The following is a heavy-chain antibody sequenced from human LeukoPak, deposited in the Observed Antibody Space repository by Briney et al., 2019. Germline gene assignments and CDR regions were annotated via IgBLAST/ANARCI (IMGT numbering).Heavy chain of an antibody. V-gene: IGHV3-9*01. Sequence: GGSLRLSCAASGFTFDDYAMHWVRQAPGKGLEWVSGISWNSGSIGYADSVKGRFTISRDNAKNSLYLQMNSLRAEDTALYYCAKDNAHGFSEAGFFGYWGQGTLVTVSS. J-gene: IGHJ4*02. CDR1: GFTFDDYA. CDR2: ISWNSGSI. D-gene: IGHD6-13*01. CDR3: AKDNAHGFSEAGFFGY.